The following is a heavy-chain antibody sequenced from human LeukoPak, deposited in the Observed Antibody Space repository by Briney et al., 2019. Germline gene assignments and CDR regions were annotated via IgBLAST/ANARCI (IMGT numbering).Heavy chain of an antibody. Sequence: SVKVSCKASGYTFTSYGISWVRQAPGQGLEWMGRIIPILGIANYAQKFQGRVTITADKSTSTAYMELSSLRSEDTAVYYCARAELLWFGELGAFDFWGQGTMVTVSS. CDR3: ARAELLWFGELGAFDF. CDR1: GYTFTSYG. V-gene: IGHV1-69*04. J-gene: IGHJ3*01. CDR2: IIPILGIA. D-gene: IGHD3-10*01.